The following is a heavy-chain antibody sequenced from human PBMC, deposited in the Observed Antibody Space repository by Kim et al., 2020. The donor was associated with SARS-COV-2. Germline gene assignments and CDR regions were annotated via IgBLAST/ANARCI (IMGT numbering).Heavy chain of an antibody. D-gene: IGHD5-12*01. CDR2: IYYSGST. CDR1: GGSISSSSYY. CDR3: ARVEMATITSGFDY. Sequence: SETLSLTCTVSGGSISSSSYYWGWIRQPPGKGLEWIGSIYYSGSTYYNPSLKSRVTISVDTSKNQFSLKLSSVTAADTAVYYCARVEMATITSGFDYWGQGTLVTVSS. V-gene: IGHV4-39*07. J-gene: IGHJ4*02.